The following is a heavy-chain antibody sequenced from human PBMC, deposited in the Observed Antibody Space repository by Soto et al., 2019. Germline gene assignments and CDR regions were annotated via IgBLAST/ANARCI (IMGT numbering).Heavy chain of an antibody. J-gene: IGHJ4*02. CDR3: AHEEQWLVRFKPGVY. CDR1: GFTFSSYA. D-gene: IGHD6-19*01. CDR2: ISGSGGST. Sequence: GGSLRLSCAASGFTFSSYAMSWVRQAPGKGLEWVSAISGSGGSTYYADSVKGRFTISRDNSKNTLYLQMNSLRAEDTAVYYCAHEEQWLVRFKPGVYWGQGTLVTVSS. V-gene: IGHV3-23*01.